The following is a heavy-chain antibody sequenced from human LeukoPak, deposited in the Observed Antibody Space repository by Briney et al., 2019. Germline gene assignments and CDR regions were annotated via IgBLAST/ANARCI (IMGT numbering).Heavy chain of an antibody. CDR2: IIPIFGTA. CDR3: ARGFYDTGKLDY. Sequence: SVKVSCKASGGTFSSYAISWVRQAPGQGLEWMGGIIPIFGTANCAQKFQGRVTITADESTSTAYMELSSLRSEDTAVYYCARGFYDTGKLDYWGQGTLVTVSS. J-gene: IGHJ4*02. D-gene: IGHD3-3*01. CDR1: GGTFSSYA. V-gene: IGHV1-69*13.